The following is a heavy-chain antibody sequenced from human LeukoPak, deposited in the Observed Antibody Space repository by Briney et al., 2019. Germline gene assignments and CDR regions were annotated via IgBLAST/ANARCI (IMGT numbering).Heavy chain of an antibody. CDR3: AREVAAAGYDAFDI. D-gene: IGHD6-13*01. CDR2: ISSSGSTI. CDR1: GFTFSSYE. J-gene: IGHJ3*02. Sequence: PGGSLRLSCAASGFTFSSYEMNWVRQAPGKGLEWVSYISSSGSTIYYADSVKGRFTISRDNSKNTLYLQMNSLRAEDTAVYYCAREVAAAGYDAFDIWGQGTMVTVSS. V-gene: IGHV3-48*03.